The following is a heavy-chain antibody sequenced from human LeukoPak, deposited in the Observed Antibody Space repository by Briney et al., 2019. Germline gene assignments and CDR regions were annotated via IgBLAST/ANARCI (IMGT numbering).Heavy chain of an antibody. CDR3: ARAGADYDILTGYYSVPSFDY. D-gene: IGHD3-9*01. CDR1: GYTFTGYY. V-gene: IGHV1-2*02. CDR2: INPNSGGT. J-gene: IGHJ4*02. Sequence: ASVKVSCKASGYTFTGYYIHWVRQAPGQGLEWMGWINPNSGGTNYAQKFQGRVTMTRDTSISTAYMELSRLRSDDTAVYYCARAGADYDILTGYYSVPSFDYWGQGTLVTVSS.